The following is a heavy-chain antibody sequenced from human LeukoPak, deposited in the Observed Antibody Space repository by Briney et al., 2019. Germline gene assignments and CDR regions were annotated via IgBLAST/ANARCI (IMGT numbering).Heavy chain of an antibody. CDR1: GFTLSSYW. V-gene: IGHV3-74*01. CDR2: INPDGSRT. CDR3: ARDSGLDLWSGRLSASA. J-gene: IGHJ5*02. D-gene: IGHD3-3*01. Sequence: GGSLRLSCAASGFTLSSYWMHWVRPAPGKGLVWVSRINPDGSRTTYADSVKGRFTISRDNSKDTLYLQMNSLRAEDTAVYYCARDSGLDLWSGRLSASAWGQGTLVTVSS.